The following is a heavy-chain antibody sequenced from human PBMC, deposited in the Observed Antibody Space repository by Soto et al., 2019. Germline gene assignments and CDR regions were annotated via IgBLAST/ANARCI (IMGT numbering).Heavy chain of an antibody. Sequence: GESLKISCKGSGYTFTDYWIGWVRQLPGKGLEWMGIIYPGDSDTRYSPSFQGHVTITVDKSTSTAYLQWNTLKASDTAMYYCARDIITVIGGQIYYYFGMDVWGQGXTVTVYS. D-gene: IGHD3-10*01. CDR1: GYTFTDYW. CDR3: ARDIITVIGGQIYYYFGMDV. CDR2: IYPGDSDT. V-gene: IGHV5-51*01. J-gene: IGHJ6*02.